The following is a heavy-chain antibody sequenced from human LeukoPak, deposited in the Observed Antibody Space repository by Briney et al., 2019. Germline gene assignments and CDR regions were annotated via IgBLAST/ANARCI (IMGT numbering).Heavy chain of an antibody. CDR2: IYYTGRT. Sequence: SETLSLTCTVSGVSISSDYWSWIRQPPGKGLEWIGYIYYTGRTNYNPSLKSRITMSVDTSKNQLSLKLISVTAADTAVYYCARDSHYCSGGSCYSQGLSWGQGTLVTVSS. V-gene: IGHV4-59*01. CDR1: GVSISSDY. J-gene: IGHJ5*02. CDR3: ARDSHYCSGGSCYSQGLS. D-gene: IGHD2-15*01.